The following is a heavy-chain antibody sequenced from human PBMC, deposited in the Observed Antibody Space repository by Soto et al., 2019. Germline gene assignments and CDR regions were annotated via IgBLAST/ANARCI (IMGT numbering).Heavy chain of an antibody. D-gene: IGHD6-13*01. V-gene: IGHV3-33*01. CDR2: IWYDGSNK. J-gene: IGHJ4*02. CDR1: GFTFSSYG. CDR3: ARDQALYSSSPDD. Sequence: GGSLRLSCAASGFTFSSYGMHWVRQAPGKGLEWVAVIWYDGSNKYYADSVKGRFTISRDNSKNTLYLQMNSLRAEDTAVYYCARDQALYSSSPDDWGQGTLVTVSS.